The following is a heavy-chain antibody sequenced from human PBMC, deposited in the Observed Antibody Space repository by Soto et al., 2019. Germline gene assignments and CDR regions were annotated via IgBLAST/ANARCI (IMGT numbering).Heavy chain of an antibody. V-gene: IGHV3-72*01. CDR3: VRATFFSDSSGHTHCFYY. J-gene: IGHJ4*01. Sequence: PGGSLRLSCAGSGLTLSDHYIVWVRQAPGKGLEWVGRSRDKAQGYSTAYAAPVKGRFTTSRDESQNSVYLQMHSLKTEDTAVYYCVRATFFSDSSGHTHCFYYWGHGTLVTVSS. D-gene: IGHD3-22*01. CDR1: GLTLSDHY. CDR2: SRDKAQGYST.